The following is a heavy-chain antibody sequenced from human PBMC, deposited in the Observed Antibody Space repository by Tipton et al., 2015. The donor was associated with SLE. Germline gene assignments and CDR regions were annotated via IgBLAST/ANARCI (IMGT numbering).Heavy chain of an antibody. CDR3: ARHRGHSYGYLYIDY. D-gene: IGHD5-18*01. V-gene: IGHV4-39*01. CDR2: VHSGGNT. J-gene: IGHJ4*02. Sequence: TLSLTCNVSGDSISTNAHYWGWIRQPPGKGLEWIGSVHSGGNTFYNPSLKSRVTISMDMSKNHLSLELNSVTAADTAVYYCARHRGHSYGYLYIDYWGQGTLVTVSS. CDR1: GDSISTNAHY.